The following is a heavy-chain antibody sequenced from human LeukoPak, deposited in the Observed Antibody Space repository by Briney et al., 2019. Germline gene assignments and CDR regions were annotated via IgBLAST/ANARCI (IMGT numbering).Heavy chain of an antibody. J-gene: IGHJ3*02. CDR1: DRSLNGYY. D-gene: IGHD3-3*01. CDR2: INHSGST. V-gene: IGHV4-34*01. CDR3: ARAPTFFGVVTADVFDI. Sequence: PSETLSLTCALYDRSLNGYYWSWIRQPPGKGLEWIGEINHSGSTNYNPSLKSRVTISVDTSKNQFSLKLSSVTAADTAVYYCARAPTFFGVVTADVFDIWGKGKMVTVSS.